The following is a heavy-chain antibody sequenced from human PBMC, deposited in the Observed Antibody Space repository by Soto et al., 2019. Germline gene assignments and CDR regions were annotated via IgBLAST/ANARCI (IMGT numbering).Heavy chain of an antibody. CDR2: IYYSGST. Sequence: SETLSLTCTVSGGSISSSSYYWGWIRQPPGKGLEWIGSIYYSGSTYYNPSLKSRVTISVDTSKNQFSLKLSSVTAADTAVYYCAGPIVVVPAAIPVDWSQGTLVTVSS. CDR3: AGPIVVVPAAIPVD. J-gene: IGHJ4*02. V-gene: IGHV4-39*01. D-gene: IGHD2-2*01. CDR1: GGSISSSSYY.